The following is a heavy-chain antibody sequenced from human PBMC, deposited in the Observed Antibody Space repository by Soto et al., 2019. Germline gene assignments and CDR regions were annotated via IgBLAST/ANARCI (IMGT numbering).Heavy chain of an antibody. Sequence: PSETLSLTCTVSAASFSKYYWTWIRPSPGKGLEWIGYIYFNGNTNYNPSVKRRVTMSIDTSKKQFSLNLSSVTAADTAVYYCASVTFGGIVLAHWGQGALVTISS. J-gene: IGHJ4*02. CDR1: AASFSKYY. CDR2: IYFNGNT. V-gene: IGHV4-59*01. CDR3: ASVTFGGIVLAH. D-gene: IGHD3-16*01.